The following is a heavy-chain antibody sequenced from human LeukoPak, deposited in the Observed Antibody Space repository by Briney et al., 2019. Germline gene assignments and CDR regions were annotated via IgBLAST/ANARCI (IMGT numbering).Heavy chain of an antibody. J-gene: IGHJ4*02. D-gene: IGHD3-10*01. CDR1: GYSISSGYL. Sequence: PSETLSLTCTVSGYSISSGYLWGWIRQPPGKGLEWIGSIYYSGSTYYNPSLKSRVTISVDTSKNQFSLKLSSVTAADTAVYYCASGRLLWFGELLYFDYWGQGTLVTVSS. CDR2: IYYSGST. CDR3: ASGRLLWFGELLYFDY. V-gene: IGHV4-38-2*02.